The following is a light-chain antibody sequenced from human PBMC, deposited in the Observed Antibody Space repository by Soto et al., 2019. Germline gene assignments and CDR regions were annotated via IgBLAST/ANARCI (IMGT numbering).Light chain of an antibody. CDR2: WAS. V-gene: IGKV4-1*01. CDR1: QSLLYSSNNKNY. CDR3: QQYYNTPYT. Sequence: DVVLTQSPDSLPVSLGERATINCKSSQSLLYSSNNKNYLAWYQQNPGQPPKLLIYWASTRESGVPDRFSGSGSGTDFTLTISGLQAEDVAVYYCQQYYNTPYTFGQGTKLEIK. J-gene: IGKJ2*01.